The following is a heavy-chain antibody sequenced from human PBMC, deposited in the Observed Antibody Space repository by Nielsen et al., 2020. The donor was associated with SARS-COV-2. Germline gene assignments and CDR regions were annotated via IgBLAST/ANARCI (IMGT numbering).Heavy chain of an antibody. V-gene: IGHV1-3*01. CDR2: INAGNGNT. D-gene: IGHD3-10*01. Sequence: ASVKVSCKASGYTFTSYAMHWVRQAPGQRLEWMGWINAGNGNTKYSQKFQGRVTITRDTSASTAYMELSSLRSDDTAVYYCATSPGDYYGMDVWGQGTTVTVSS. CDR1: GYTFTSYA. CDR3: ATSPGDYYGMDV. J-gene: IGHJ6*02.